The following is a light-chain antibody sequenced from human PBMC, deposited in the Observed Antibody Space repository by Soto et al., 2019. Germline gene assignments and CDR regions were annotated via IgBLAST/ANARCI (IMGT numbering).Light chain of an antibody. CDR2: GAS. CDR3: QQYYKWPFS. J-gene: IGKJ3*01. V-gene: IGKV3-20*01. Sequence: EIVLTQSPGTLSLSPGERATLSCRASQSVSSSYLAWYQQKPGQAPRLLIYGASSRATGIPDRFSGSGSGTDFTLTIGSLQSEDFAVYYCQQYYKWPFSFGPGTKVDIK. CDR1: QSVSSSY.